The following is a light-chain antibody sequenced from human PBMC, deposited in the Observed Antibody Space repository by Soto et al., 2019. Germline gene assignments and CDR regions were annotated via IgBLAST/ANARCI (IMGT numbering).Light chain of an antibody. V-gene: IGLV2-14*01. CDR3: SSYTSSSTYV. Sequence: QSALTQPASVSGSPGQSITISCTGTSSDVVGYNYVSWYQQHPGKAPKLMIYEVSNRPSGVSNRFSGSKSGNTASLTISVLQAEDNADYYCSSYTSSSTYVFGTGTKLTVL. CDR2: EVS. CDR1: SSDVVGYNY. J-gene: IGLJ1*01.